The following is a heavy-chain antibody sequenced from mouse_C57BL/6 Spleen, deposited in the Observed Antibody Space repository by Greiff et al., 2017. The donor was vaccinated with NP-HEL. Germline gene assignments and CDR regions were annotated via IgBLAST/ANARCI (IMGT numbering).Heavy chain of an antibody. CDR2: INPYNGGT. V-gene: IGHV1-19*01. Sequence: EVQRVESGPVLVKPGASVKMSCKASGYTFTDYYMNWVKQSHGKSLEWIGVINPYNGGTSYNQKFKGKATLTVDKSSSTAYMELNSLTSEDSAVYYCARSEDYGSSYPYYAMDYWGQGTSVTVSS. D-gene: IGHD1-1*01. CDR1: GYTFTDYY. CDR3: ARSEDYGSSYPYYAMDY. J-gene: IGHJ4*01.